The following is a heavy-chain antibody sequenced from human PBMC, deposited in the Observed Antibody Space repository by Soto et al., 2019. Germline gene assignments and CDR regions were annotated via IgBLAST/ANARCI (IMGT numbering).Heavy chain of an antibody. Sequence: GGSLRLSCAASGFTFSSYAMHWVRQAPGKGLEWVAVISYDGSNKYYADSVKGRFTISRDNSKNTLYLQMNSLRAEDTAVYYCAKGPRYYGSVSPPQDFDYWGQGTLVTVSS. D-gene: IGHD3-10*01. CDR2: ISYDGSNK. CDR3: AKGPRYYGSVSPPQDFDY. J-gene: IGHJ4*02. V-gene: IGHV3-30-3*01. CDR1: GFTFSSYA.